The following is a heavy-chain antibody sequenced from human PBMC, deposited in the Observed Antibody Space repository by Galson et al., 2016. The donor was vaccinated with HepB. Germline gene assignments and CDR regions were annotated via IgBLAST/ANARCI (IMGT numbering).Heavy chain of an antibody. Sequence: SLRLSCAASGFTFSTYSMNWVRQAPGKGLEWVSSISSSSTYIYYADSVKGRFTISRDSAKNSLYLQMNSLRAEETAVYYCARGGYDCWSGYAPSTNWFDPWGQGTLVTVSS. V-gene: IGHV3-21*01. CDR1: GFTFSTYS. J-gene: IGHJ5*02. CDR3: ARGGYDCWSGYAPSTNWFDP. CDR2: ISSSSTYI. D-gene: IGHD3-3*01.